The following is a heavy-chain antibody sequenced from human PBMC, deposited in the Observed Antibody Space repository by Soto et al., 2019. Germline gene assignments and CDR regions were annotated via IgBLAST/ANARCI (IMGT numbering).Heavy chain of an antibody. CDR1: GGSISSYY. CDR3: GAVAGRGYYGMDV. V-gene: IGHV4-59*08. CDR2: IYYSGST. Sequence: SETLSLTCTVSGGSISSYYWSWIRQPPGKGLEWVGYIYYSGSTSYNPSLKSRLTISVDTSKNQFSLNLSSVTAADTAVYYCGAVAGRGYYGMDVWAQGTTFTVS. D-gene: IGHD6-19*01. J-gene: IGHJ6*02.